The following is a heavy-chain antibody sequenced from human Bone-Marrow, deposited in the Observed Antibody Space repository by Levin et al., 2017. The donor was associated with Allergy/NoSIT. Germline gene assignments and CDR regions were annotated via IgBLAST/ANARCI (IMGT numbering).Heavy chain of an antibody. CDR2: ISSSSSYI. V-gene: IGHV3-21*01. D-gene: IGHD3-3*01. CDR1: GFTFSSSS. CDR3: ARDYGDDFWSGDYSFDY. Sequence: LSLTCAASGFTFSSSSMNWVRQAPGKGLEWVSSISSSSSYIYYADSVKGRFTISRDNAKNSLYLQMNSLRAEDTAVYYCARDYGDDFWSGDYSFDYWGQGTLVTVSS. J-gene: IGHJ4*02.